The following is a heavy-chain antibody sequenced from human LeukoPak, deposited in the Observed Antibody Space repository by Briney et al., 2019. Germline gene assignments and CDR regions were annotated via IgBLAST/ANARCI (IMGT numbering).Heavy chain of an antibody. CDR2: INHSGST. D-gene: IGHD4-17*01. J-gene: IGHJ4*02. CDR1: GGSFSGYY. V-gene: IGHV4-34*01. Sequence: PSETLSLTCAVYGGSFSGYYWSWIRQPPGKGLEWIGEINHSGSTNYNPSLKSRVTISVDTSKNQFSLRLSSVTAADTAVYYCARGIRNGDPGGDFDYWGQGTLVTVSS. CDR3: ARGIRNGDPGGDFDY.